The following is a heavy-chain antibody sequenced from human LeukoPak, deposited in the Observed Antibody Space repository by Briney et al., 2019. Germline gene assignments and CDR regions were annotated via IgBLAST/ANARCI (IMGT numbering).Heavy chain of an antibody. CDR1: GGSINCGGYY. CDR2: IYQSGST. D-gene: IGHD6-19*01. V-gene: IGHV4-30-2*01. CDR3: ARGPVAGTYYGMDV. J-gene: IGHJ6*02. Sequence: TSETLSLTCTVSGGSINCGGYYWSWIRQPPGKGLEWIGYIYQSGSTYYNPSLKSRVTISVDRSKNQFYLNLTSVTAADTAVYYCARGPVAGTYYGMDVWGQGTTVTVSS.